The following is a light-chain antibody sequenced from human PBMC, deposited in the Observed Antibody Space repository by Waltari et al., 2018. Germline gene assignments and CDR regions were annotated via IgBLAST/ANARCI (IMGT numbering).Light chain of an antibody. V-gene: IGLV2-14*03. CDR1: SSDVGGYNY. CDR2: YVS. CDR3: SSYTSSSTRV. J-gene: IGLJ2*01. Sequence: QSALTQPASVSGSPGQSITISCTGTSSDVGGYNYVSWYQQHPGKAPKLMIYYVSYRPSGVSNRFSGSKSGNTASLTISGLQAEDEADYYCSSYTSSSTRVFGGGTKLTVL.